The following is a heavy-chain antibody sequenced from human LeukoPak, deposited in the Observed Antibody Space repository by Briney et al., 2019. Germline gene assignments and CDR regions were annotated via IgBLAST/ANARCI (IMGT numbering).Heavy chain of an antibody. CDR2: ISDTGHSI. J-gene: IGHJ4*02. Sequence: GGSLRLSCATSGFTVSRNYMSWVRQAPGKGLEWLSDISDTGHSIRYADSVKGRFTISRDNAKKSLYLQLNSLRAEDTAVYYCARDGSYYDTSAFYSDNWGQGTLVTVSS. CDR3: ARDGSYYDTSAFYSDN. D-gene: IGHD3-22*01. V-gene: IGHV3-11*01. CDR1: GFTVSRNY.